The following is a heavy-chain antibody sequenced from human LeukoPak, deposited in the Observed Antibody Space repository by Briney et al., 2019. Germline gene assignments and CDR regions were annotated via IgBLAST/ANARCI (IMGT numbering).Heavy chain of an antibody. Sequence: GGSLRLSCAASGFTFSVYGMHWVRQGPGKGLEWVALISHDGGNKNYTDSVKGRFTISRDNSENTVYLQMNSLRPEDTAVYYCAKPRGGYYFDYWGQGTLVTVSS. V-gene: IGHV3-30*18. D-gene: IGHD3-3*01. CDR1: GFTFSVYG. CDR2: ISHDGGNK. J-gene: IGHJ4*02. CDR3: AKPRGGYYFDY.